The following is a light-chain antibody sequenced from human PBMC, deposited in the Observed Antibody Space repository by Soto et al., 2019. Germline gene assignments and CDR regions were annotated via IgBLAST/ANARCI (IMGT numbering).Light chain of an antibody. V-gene: IGLV2-14*01. CDR1: SSDVGGYNY. CDR3: SSYTSSSTAV. CDR2: EVS. J-gene: IGLJ1*01. Sequence: QSALTQPASVSGSPGPSITISCTGTSSDVGGYNYVSWYQQHPGKAPKLMIYEVSNRPSGVSNRFSGSKSDNTASLTISGLQAEDEADYYCSSYTSSSTAVFGTGTKVTVL.